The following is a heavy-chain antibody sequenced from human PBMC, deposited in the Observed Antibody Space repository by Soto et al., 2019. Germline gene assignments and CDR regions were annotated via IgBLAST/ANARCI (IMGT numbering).Heavy chain of an antibody. Sequence: QVQLVESGGGVVQPGRSLRLSCAASGFTFSSYGMHWVRQAPGKGLEWVAVIWYDGSNRYYADSVKGRFTISRDNSKNTLYLQMNSLRAEDTAVYYCARGDRGAFDIWGQGTMVTVSS. CDR2: IWYDGSNR. CDR3: ARGDRGAFDI. CDR1: GFTFSSYG. V-gene: IGHV3-33*01. D-gene: IGHD3-10*01. J-gene: IGHJ3*02.